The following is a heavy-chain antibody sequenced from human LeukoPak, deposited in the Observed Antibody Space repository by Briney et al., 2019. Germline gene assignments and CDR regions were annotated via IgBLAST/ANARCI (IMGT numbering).Heavy chain of an antibody. Sequence: SETLSLTCTVSGGSIGSSSYYWGWIRQPPGKGLEWIGSIYYSGSTYYNPSLKSRVTISVDTSKNQFSLKLSSVTAADTAVYYCARVGAGDYNISYFDYWGQGTLVTVSS. CDR3: ARVGAGDYNISYFDY. CDR1: GGSIGSSSYY. V-gene: IGHV4-39*07. CDR2: IYYSGST. J-gene: IGHJ4*02. D-gene: IGHD4-17*01.